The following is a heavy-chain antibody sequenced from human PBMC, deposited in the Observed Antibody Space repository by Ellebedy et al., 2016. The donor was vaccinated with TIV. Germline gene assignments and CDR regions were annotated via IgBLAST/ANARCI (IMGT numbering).Heavy chain of an antibody. CDR1: GCSVSNSRYY. Sequence: MPSETLSLTCGVSGCSVSNSRYYWAWIRQPPGKGLEWIVCVYYSGSPSYNPSFKSRVTLAADTSKNQFSLNLRTVTAADTAVYYCAKIYQWQPIDDWGQGILVTVSS. CDR3: AKIYQWQPIDD. J-gene: IGHJ4*02. D-gene: IGHD6-19*01. V-gene: IGHV4-39*01. CDR2: VYYSGSP.